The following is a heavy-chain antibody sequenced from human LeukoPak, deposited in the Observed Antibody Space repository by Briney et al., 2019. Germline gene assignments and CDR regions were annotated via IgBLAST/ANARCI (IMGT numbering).Heavy chain of an antibody. Sequence: SETLSLTCTVSGGSISSGGYYWSWIRQHPGKGLEWIGYIYYSGGTYYNPSLKSRVTISVDTSKNQFSLKLSSVTAADTAVYYCARSYYYDSSGYYSKPYYFDYWGQGTLVTVSS. J-gene: IGHJ4*02. CDR3: ARSYYYDSSGYYSKPYYFDY. D-gene: IGHD3-22*01. CDR2: IYYSGGT. V-gene: IGHV4-31*03. CDR1: GGSISSGGYY.